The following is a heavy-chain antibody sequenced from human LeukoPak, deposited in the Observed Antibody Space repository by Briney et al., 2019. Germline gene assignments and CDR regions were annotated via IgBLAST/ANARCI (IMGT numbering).Heavy chain of an antibody. CDR2: IYTAGST. J-gene: IGHJ4*02. CDR1: GFTVSSNY. CDR3: AKLGSGYDYYFDY. D-gene: IGHD5-12*01. V-gene: IGHV3-66*01. Sequence: GGSLRLSCAASGFTVSSNYMGWVRQAPGAGLEWVSVIYTAGSTDYAVSVKRRFTVSRDNSKNTPYLQMNSLRAEDTAVYYCAKLGSGYDYYFDYWGQGTLVTVSS.